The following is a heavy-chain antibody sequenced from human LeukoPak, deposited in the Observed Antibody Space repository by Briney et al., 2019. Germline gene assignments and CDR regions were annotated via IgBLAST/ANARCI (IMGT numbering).Heavy chain of an antibody. J-gene: IGHJ6*03. CDR1: GFTFSSYA. V-gene: IGHV3-23*01. CDR3: AKNFWSDKYYYYYMDV. Sequence: GGSLRLSCAASGFTFSSYAMSWVRQAPGKGLEWVSAITSGGSTYYADSVKGRFTISRDNSKNTLYLQMNSLRAEDTAVYYCAKNFWSDKYYYYYMDVWGKGTTVTVSS. D-gene: IGHD3-3*01. CDR2: ITSGGST.